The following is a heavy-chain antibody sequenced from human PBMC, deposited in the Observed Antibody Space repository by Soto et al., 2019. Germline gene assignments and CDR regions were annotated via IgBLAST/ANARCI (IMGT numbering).Heavy chain of an antibody. J-gene: IGHJ6*02. V-gene: IGHV4-31*03. CDR1: GGSISSGGYY. CDR2: IDYSGST. D-gene: IGHD3-16*02. Sequence: PSETLSLTCTVSGGSISSGGYYWSWIRQHPGKGLEWIGYIDYSGSTYYNPSLKSRVTISVDTSKNQFSLKLSSVTAADTAVYYCARDLLNGYYGMDVWGQGTTVTVSS. CDR3: ARDLLNGYYGMDV.